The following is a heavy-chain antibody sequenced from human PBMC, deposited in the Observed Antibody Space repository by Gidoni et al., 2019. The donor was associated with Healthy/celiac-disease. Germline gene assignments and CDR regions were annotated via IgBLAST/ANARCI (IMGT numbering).Heavy chain of an antibody. D-gene: IGHD3-22*01. CDR1: GFPLRTSGMC. V-gene: IGHV2-70*01. Sequence: VALRESGLALVQLTQTLTRPCTFSGFPLRTSGMCVSWIRQPPGKALEWLALIDWDDDKYYSTSLKTKLTISKDTSKNQVVITMTNMDPVDTATYYCERAQKGGGYYDSSGDYVGLFDYWGQGTLVTVSS. CDR3: ERAQKGGGYYDSSGDYVGLFDY. CDR2: IDWDDDK. J-gene: IGHJ4*02.